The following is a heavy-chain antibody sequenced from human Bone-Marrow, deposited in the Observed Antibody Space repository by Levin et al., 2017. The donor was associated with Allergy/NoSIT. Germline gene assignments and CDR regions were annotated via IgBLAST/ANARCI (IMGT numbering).Heavy chain of an antibody. CDR3: TRDRGEWGQFYCDI. D-gene: IGHD1-26*01. Sequence: GESLKISCAASAFTFSAYGMHWVRQAPGRGLEWVAVIWYDGSDRYYADSVKGRFTISRDNSKNTLSLQMNSLSADDTAIYYCTRDRGEWGQFYCDIGGEGTLVTVSS. CDR2: IWYDGSDR. J-gene: IGHJ4*02. CDR1: AFTFSAYG. V-gene: IGHV3-33*01.